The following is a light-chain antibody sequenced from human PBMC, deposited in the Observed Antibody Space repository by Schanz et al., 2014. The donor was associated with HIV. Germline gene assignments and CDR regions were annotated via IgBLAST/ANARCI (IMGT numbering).Light chain of an antibody. CDR1: NDDIGKYDF. V-gene: IGLV2-8*01. Sequence: QSALTQPPSASGSPGQSVTISCTGTNDDIGKYDFVSWYQQHPGKAPKLIIYKVTDRPSGVPARFSASKSGNTASLTVSGLQADDEANYYCSSYGGSDNLIFGGGTQLTVL. CDR3: SSYGGSDNLI. CDR2: KVT. J-gene: IGLJ2*01.